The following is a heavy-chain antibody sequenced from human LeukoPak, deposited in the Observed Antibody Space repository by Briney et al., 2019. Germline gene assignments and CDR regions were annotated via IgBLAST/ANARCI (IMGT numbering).Heavy chain of an antibody. D-gene: IGHD3-9*01. CDR2: INHSGST. Sequence: PSETLSLTCAVYGGSFSGYYWSWLRQPPGKGLEWIGEINHSGSTNYNLSLKSRVTISVDTSKNQFSLKLSSVTAADTAVYYCARRRDDILTGYRETGNDYWGQGTLVTVSS. J-gene: IGHJ4*02. V-gene: IGHV4-34*01. CDR3: ARRRDDILTGYRETGNDY. CDR1: GGSFSGYY.